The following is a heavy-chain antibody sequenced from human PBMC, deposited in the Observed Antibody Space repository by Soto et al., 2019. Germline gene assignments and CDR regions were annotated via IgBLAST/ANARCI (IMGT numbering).Heavy chain of an antibody. D-gene: IGHD3-10*01. CDR1: GGSISSYY. J-gene: IGHJ4*02. CDR3: ARLATYYYGSGSYYSRLYYFDY. V-gene: IGHV4-59*01. CDR2: IYYSGST. Sequence: SETLSLTCTVSGGSISSYYWSWIRQPPGKGLEWIGYIYYSGSTNYNPSLKSRVTISVDTSKNQFSLKLSSVTAADTAVYYCARLATYYYGSGSYYSRLYYFDYWGQGTLVTVSS.